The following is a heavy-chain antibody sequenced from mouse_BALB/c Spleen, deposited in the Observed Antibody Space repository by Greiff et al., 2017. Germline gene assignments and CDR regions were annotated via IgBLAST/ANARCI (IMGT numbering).Heavy chain of an antibody. D-gene: IGHD2-14*01. CDR2: ISYDGSN. CDR1: GYSITSGYY. J-gene: IGHJ2*01. V-gene: IGHV3-6*02. CDR3: ARDRYDVERDCFDY. Sequence: DVQLVESGPGLVKPSQSLSLTCSVTGYSITSGYYWNWIRQFPGNKLEWMGYISYDGSNNYNPSLKNRISITRDTSKNQFFLKLNSVTTEDTATYYCARDRYDVERDCFDYWGQGTTLTVSS.